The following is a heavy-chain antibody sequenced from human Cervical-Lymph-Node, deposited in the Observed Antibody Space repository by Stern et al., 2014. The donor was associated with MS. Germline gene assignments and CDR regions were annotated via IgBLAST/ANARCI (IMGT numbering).Heavy chain of an antibody. V-gene: IGHV3-66*02. D-gene: IGHD6-6*01. Sequence: EVQLVESGGGLVQPGGSLRLSCAASGFTVSNNYMSWVRQAPGQGLEGVSVVDSGCSTNYADSVRGRFTISRDSSKNTLYLQTSSLRAEDTAVYYCASSPSLGYWGRGTLVTVSS. CDR3: ASSPSLGY. J-gene: IGHJ4*02. CDR2: VDSGCST. CDR1: GFTVSNNY.